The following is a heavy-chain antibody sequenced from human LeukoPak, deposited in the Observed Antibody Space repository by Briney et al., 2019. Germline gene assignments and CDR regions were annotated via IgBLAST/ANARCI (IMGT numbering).Heavy chain of an antibody. J-gene: IGHJ5*02. CDR1: GFTFSSYE. V-gene: IGHV3-48*03. D-gene: IGHD3-10*01. CDR2: ISSSGSDM. Sequence: PGGSLRLSCAASGFTFSSYEMNWVRQAPGKGLEWVSYISSSGSDMYYADSVKGRFTISRDNAKSSLYLQMNSLGAEDTAVYYCATCMIRGVIRSWGQGTLVTVSS. CDR3: ATCMIRGVIRS.